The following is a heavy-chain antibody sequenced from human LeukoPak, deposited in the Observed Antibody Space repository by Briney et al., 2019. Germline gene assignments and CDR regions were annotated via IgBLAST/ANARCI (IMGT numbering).Heavy chain of an antibody. D-gene: IGHD3-9*01. J-gene: IGHJ4*02. CDR2: INHSGST. V-gene: IGHV4-34*01. CDR1: GGSFSGYY. CDR3: ARGRERGYFDWLSRRRYYFDY. Sequence: PSETLSLTCAVYGGSFSGYYWSWIRQPPGKGLEWIGEINHSGSTNYNPSPKSRVTISVDTSKNQFSLKLSSVTAADTAVYYCARGRERGYFDWLSRRRYYFDYWGQGTLVTVSS.